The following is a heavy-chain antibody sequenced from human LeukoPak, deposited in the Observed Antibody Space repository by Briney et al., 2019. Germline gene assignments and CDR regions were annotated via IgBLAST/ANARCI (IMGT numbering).Heavy chain of an antibody. D-gene: IGHD3-16*02. CDR3: ARGPYRYYYYYMDV. CDR1: GGSINSYY. J-gene: IGHJ6*03. V-gene: IGHV4-59*08. CDR2: IYYSGSA. Sequence: SETLSLTCTVSGGSINSYYWSWIRQPPGKGLEWIGYIYYSGSANYNPSLKSRVTGSVDTSKNQFSLKLSSVTAADTAVYYCARGPYRYYYYYMDVWGKGTTVTVSS.